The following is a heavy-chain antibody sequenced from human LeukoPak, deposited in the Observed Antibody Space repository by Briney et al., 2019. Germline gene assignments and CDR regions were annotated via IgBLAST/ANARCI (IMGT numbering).Heavy chain of an antibody. CDR2: IYYSGST. J-gene: IGHJ4*02. CDR1: GGSISSGDYY. V-gene: IGHV4-30-4*01. Sequence: SQTLSLTCTVPGGSISSGDYYWSWFRQPPGKGLEWIGYIYYSGSTYYNPSLKSRLAISVDTSKNQFSLKLSSVTAADTAVYYCARTGMTHFYYFDYWGQGTLVTVSS. CDR3: ARTGMTHFYYFDY.